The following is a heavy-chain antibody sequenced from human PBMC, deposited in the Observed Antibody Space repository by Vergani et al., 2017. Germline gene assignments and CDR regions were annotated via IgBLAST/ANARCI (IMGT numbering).Heavy chain of an antibody. Sequence: EVQLVESGGGLVQPGGSLRLSCAASGFTFDDYAMHWVRQAPGKGLEWVSGISWNSGSIGYADSVKGRFTISRDNAKNSLYLQMNSLRAEDTALYYCAKAQSSSSSGLLDVWGQGTTVTVSS. V-gene: IGHV3-9*01. J-gene: IGHJ6*02. CDR1: GFTFDDYA. D-gene: IGHD6-6*01. CDR2: ISWNSGSI. CDR3: AKAQSSSSSGLLDV.